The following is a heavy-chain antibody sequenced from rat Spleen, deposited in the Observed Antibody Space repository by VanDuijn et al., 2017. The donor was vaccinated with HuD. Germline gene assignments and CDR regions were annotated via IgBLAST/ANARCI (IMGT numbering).Heavy chain of an antibody. Sequence: EVQLMESDGGLVQPGRSLKLSCAASGFTFSDYYMAWVRQAPTKGLEWVATISYDGSSTYYRDSVKGRFTISRDNAQNTLYLDMNSLRSEDTATYYCTRDWPPYWYFDFWGQGVMVTVSS. CDR1: GFTFSDYY. J-gene: IGHJ2*01. V-gene: IGHV5-29*01. D-gene: IGHD4-2*01. CDR2: ISYDGSST. CDR3: TRDWPPYWYFDF.